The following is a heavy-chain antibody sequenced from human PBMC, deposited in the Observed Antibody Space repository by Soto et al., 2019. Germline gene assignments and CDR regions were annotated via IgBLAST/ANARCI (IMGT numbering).Heavy chain of an antibody. V-gene: IGHV2-5*02. Sequence: QITLKESGPPLVKPTQTLTLTCTFSGFSLSTSGVGVGWVRQPPGKALEWLAFIYWDDDKRYSPSLMSRLAIAKDTSKNQVVLTVTNVDPVDTGTYYCGHRREYYNDWNGGFFDYWGQGTLVTVSS. J-gene: IGHJ4*02. D-gene: IGHD3-22*01. CDR2: IYWDDDK. CDR1: GFSLSTSGVG. CDR3: GHRREYYNDWNGGFFDY.